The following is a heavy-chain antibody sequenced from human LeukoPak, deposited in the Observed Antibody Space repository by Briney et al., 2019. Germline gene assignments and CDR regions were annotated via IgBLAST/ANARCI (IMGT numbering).Heavy chain of an antibody. V-gene: IGHV3-11*04. Sequence: GGSLRLSCEASGFSFSDYYMSWIRQAPGKGLEWISFIDYSGTTIYYAGSVKGRFTVSRDNAKDSVFLQMNSLRAEDTAVYYCARDNYFSDSSGYFYLDFWGQGTLVTVSS. D-gene: IGHD3-22*01. J-gene: IGHJ4*02. CDR2: IDYSGTTI. CDR3: ARDNYFSDSSGYFYLDF. CDR1: GFSFSDYY.